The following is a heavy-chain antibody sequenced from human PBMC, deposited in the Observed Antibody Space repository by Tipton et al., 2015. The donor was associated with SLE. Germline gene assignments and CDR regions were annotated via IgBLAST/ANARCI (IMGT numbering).Heavy chain of an antibody. Sequence: SLRLSCAASGFTFSSYAMTWVRQAPGKGLEWVSVIYSGGSTYYADSVKGRFTISRDNSKNTLYLQMNSLRAEDTAVHYCAGGLLWFREPFDYWGQGTLVTVSS. V-gene: IGHV3-23*03. CDR2: IYSGGST. D-gene: IGHD3-10*01. CDR3: AGGLLWFREPFDY. J-gene: IGHJ4*02. CDR1: GFTFSSYA.